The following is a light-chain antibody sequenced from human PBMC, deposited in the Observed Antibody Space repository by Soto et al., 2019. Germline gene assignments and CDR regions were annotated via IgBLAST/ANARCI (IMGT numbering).Light chain of an antibody. CDR2: VNSDGSH. CDR3: QIWGTGIVV. J-gene: IGLJ2*01. V-gene: IGLV4-69*01. Sequence: QSVLTQSPSASASLGASVKLTCTLSSGHSSYAIAWHQQQPEKGPRYLMKVNSDGSHSKGDGIPDRFSGSSSGAERYLTISSHQPEDEADYCCQIWGTGIVVFGGGTKVTVL. CDR1: SGHSSYA.